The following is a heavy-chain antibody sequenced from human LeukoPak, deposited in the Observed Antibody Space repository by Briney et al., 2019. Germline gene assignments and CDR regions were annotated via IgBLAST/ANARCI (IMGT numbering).Heavy chain of an antibody. J-gene: IGHJ6*02. CDR2: IIPILGIA. D-gene: IGHD5-18*01. CDR3: ARVRGTAMASYYYYYGMDV. CDR1: GGTFSSYA. V-gene: IGHV1-69*04. Sequence: SVKFSCKASGGTFSSYAISWVRQAPGQGLEWMGRIIPILGIANYAQKFQGRVTVTADKSTSTAYMELSSLRSEDTAVYYCARVRGTAMASYYYYYGMDVWGQGTTVTVSS.